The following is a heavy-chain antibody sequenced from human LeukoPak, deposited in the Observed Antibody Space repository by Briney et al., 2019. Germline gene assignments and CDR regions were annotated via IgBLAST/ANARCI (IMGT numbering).Heavy chain of an antibody. CDR3: TTGIYSSSSVDY. Sequence: TGGSLRLSCAASGFTFSNAWMSWVRQAPGKGLEWVGRIKSKTDGGTTDYAAPVKGRFTISRDDSKNTLYLQMNSLKTEDTAVYYCTTGIYSSSSVDYWGQGTLVTVSS. J-gene: IGHJ4*02. CDR2: IKSKTDGGTT. CDR1: GFTFSNAW. V-gene: IGHV3-15*01. D-gene: IGHD6-6*01.